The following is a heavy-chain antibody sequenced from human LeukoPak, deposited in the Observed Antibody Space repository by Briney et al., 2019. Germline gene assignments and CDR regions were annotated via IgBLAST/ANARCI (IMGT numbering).Heavy chain of an antibody. V-gene: IGHV1-24*01. CDR3: ATFRFGELPYASFDY. D-gene: IGHD3-10*01. CDR1: GYTLTELS. CDR2: FYPEDGET. J-gene: IGHJ4*02. Sequence: ASVKVSCKVSGYTLTELSMHWVRQAPGKGLEWMGGFYPEDGETIYVQKFQGRVTMTEDTSTDTAYMELSSLRSEDTAVYYCATFRFGELPYASFDYWGQGTLVTVSS.